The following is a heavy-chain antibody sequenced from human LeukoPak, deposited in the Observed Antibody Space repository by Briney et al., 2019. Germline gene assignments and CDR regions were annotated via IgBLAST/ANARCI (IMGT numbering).Heavy chain of an antibody. CDR1: GFTFSSYA. CDR2: ISGSGGST. J-gene: IGHJ4*02. CDR3: AKVTGYYDFWSGYYTFDY. Sequence: GGSLRLSCAASGFTFSSYAMSWFRQAPGKGLERVSAISGSGGSTYYADSVKGRFTISRDNSKNTLCLQMNSLRAEDTAVYYCAKVTGYYDFWSGYYTFDYWGQGTLVTVSS. D-gene: IGHD3-3*01. V-gene: IGHV3-23*01.